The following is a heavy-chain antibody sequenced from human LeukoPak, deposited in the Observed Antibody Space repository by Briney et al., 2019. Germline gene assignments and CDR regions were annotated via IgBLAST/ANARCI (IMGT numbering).Heavy chain of an antibody. D-gene: IGHD6-19*01. Sequence: GGSLRLSCTASGFSFSNHYMRWIRQAPGKGLEWVANINEDGSNKWHLGSVKGRFTVSRDNARNSLYLQMNSLRVEDTAVYYCTRVIVAVPGYFDYFDFWGQGVLVTVTS. CDR2: INEDGSNK. J-gene: IGHJ4*02. CDR3: TRVIVAVPGYFDYFDF. V-gene: IGHV3-7*01. CDR1: GFSFSNHY.